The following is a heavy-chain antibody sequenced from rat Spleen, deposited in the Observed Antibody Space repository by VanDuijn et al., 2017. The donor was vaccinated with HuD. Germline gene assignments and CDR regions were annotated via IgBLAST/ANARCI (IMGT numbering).Heavy chain of an antibody. CDR2: INIGGGDT. V-gene: IGHV5S14*01. CDR1: GFTFRNYG. D-gene: IGHD1-2*01. J-gene: IGHJ2*01. Sequence: EVQLVESGGGLVQPGRSLKLSCAASGFTFRNYGMAWVRQTLTRGLEWVAFINIGGGDTYYRDSVKGRFTISRDNAKNTQYLQMDSLRSEDTATYYCARLGITLGAGHWFAYWGQGVMVTVSS. CDR3: ARLGITLGAGHWFAY.